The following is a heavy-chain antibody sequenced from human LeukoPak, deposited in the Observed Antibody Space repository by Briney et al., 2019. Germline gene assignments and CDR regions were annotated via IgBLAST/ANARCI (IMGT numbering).Heavy chain of an antibody. CDR3: ARDQLLWFGELLSANNWFDP. CDR1: EFSVGSNY. Sequence: GGSLRLSCAASEFSVGSNYMTWVRQAQGKGLEWVANIKQDGSEKYYVDSVKGRFTISRDNAKNSLYLQMNSLRAEDTAVYYCARDQLLWFGELLSANNWFDPWGQGTLVTVSS. V-gene: IGHV3-7*01. J-gene: IGHJ5*02. CDR2: IKQDGSEK. D-gene: IGHD3-10*01.